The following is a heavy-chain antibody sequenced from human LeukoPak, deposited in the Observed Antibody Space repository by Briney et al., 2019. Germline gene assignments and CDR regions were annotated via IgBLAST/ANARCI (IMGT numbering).Heavy chain of an antibody. J-gene: IGHJ4*02. CDR3: ARGQGPFDY. CDR1: GFSFSSYG. V-gene: IGHV3-33*01. CDR2: IWYDGSNK. Sequence: PGRSLRLSCAASGFSFSSYGMHWVLQAPGKGLEWVAVIWYDGSNKYYADSVKGRFTISRDNSKNTLYLQMNSLRAEDTAVYYCARGQGPFDYWGQGTLVTVSS.